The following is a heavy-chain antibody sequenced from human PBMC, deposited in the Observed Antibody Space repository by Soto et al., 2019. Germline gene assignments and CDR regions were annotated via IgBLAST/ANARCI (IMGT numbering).Heavy chain of an antibody. CDR2: ISSSSSYI. CDR1: GFTFSSYS. V-gene: IGHV3-21*01. CDR3: ARGPEMASLRGAAEYYYYYGMDV. D-gene: IGHD5-12*01. Sequence: GGSLRLSCAASGFTFSSYSMNWVRQAPGKGLEWVSSISSSSSYIYYADSVKGRFTISRDNAKNSLYLQMNSLRAEDTAVYYCARGPEMASLRGAAEYYYYYGMDVWGQGTTVTVSS. J-gene: IGHJ6*02.